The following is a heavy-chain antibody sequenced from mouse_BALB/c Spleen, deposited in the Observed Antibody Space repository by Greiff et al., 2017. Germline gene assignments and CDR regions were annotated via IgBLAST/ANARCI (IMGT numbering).Heavy chain of an antibody. CDR3: PRGSTKDY. CDR2: INSNGGST. J-gene: IGHJ2*01. Sequence: EVKLVESGGGLVQPGGSLKLSCAASGFTFSSYGMSWVRQTPDKRLELVATINSNGGSTYYPDSVKGRFTISRDNAKNTLYLQMSSLKSEDTAIYYCPRGSTKDYWGQGTTLTVSS. D-gene: IGHD5-1*01. CDR1: GFTFSSYG. V-gene: IGHV5-6-3*01.